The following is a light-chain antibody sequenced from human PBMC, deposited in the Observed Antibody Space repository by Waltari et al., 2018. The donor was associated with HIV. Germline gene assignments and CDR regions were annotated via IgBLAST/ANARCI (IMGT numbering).Light chain of an antibody. CDR3: TSYTTSDTLR. J-gene: IGLJ3*02. CDR2: EVS. CDR1: SSDFGFDNY. V-gene: IGLV2-14*01. Sequence: QSVLTQPASVSGSPGQSVTISCTGTSSDFGFDNYVSWYQQYPGKAPTLIIYEVSSRPSGVSDRFSGSNAGNTAALTISGLQNEDEADYFCTSYTTSDTLRFGGGTKVTVL.